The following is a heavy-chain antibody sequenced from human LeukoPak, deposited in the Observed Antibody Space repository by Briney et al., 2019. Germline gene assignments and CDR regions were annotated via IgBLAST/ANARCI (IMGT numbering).Heavy chain of an antibody. CDR2: IDPTDSYT. J-gene: IGHJ4*02. CDR1: GXSFTNYW. V-gene: IGHV5-10-1*01. D-gene: IGHD6-19*01. CDR3: ARSSGWYRFDY. Sequence: GESLRISCKGSGXSFTNYWISWVRQMPGKGLEWLARIDPTDSYTNYSPSFQGHVTISVDKSITTAYLQWSSLKASDTAMYYCARSSGWYRFDYWGQGTLVTVSS.